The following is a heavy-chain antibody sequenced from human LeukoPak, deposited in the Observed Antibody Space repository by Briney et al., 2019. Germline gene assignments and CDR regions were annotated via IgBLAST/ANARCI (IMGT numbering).Heavy chain of an antibody. J-gene: IGHJ4*02. CDR3: ARGGSYSGFDY. V-gene: IGHV3-21*01. CDR1: GFTSSSYS. D-gene: IGHD1-26*01. Sequence: PGGSLRLSCAASGFTSSSYSVNWVRQAPGKGLEWVASISSSSYIYYADSVKGRFTISRDNAENSLYLQMNSLRAEDTAVYYCARGGSYSGFDYWGQGTLVTVSS. CDR2: ISSSSYI.